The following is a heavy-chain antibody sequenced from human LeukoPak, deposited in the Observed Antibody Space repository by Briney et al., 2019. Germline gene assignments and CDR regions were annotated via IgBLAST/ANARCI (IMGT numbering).Heavy chain of an antibody. Sequence: HGESLKTSCKGSGFTFTSYWIAWVRQMPGKGLEWMGIIYPGDSDTRYSPSFQGQVTILADRSITTAYLQWSSLKASDTAMYYCARTSGGSTRDWFDPWGQGTLVTVSS. CDR1: GFTFTSYW. CDR3: ARTSGGSTRDWFDP. V-gene: IGHV5-51*01. J-gene: IGHJ5*02. CDR2: IYPGDSDT. D-gene: IGHD1-26*01.